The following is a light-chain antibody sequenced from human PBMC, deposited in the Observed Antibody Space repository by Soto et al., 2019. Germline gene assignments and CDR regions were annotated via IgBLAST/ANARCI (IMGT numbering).Light chain of an antibody. CDR1: SGDIGGSNY. V-gene: IGLV2-14*03. Sequence: QSALTQPAFVSGSPGQSITISCTGTSGDIGGSNYVSWYQQHPGKAPTVMIYDVNIRPSGVSNRFSGSKSGNTASLTISGLQAEDEADYYCSSYTTSSTPYVFGAGTKLTVL. CDR2: DVN. J-gene: IGLJ1*01. CDR3: SSYTTSSTPYV.